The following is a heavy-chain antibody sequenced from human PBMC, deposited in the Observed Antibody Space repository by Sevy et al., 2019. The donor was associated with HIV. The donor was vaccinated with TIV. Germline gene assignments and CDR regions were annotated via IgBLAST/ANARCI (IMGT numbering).Heavy chain of an antibody. CDR3: ARDKTFLGLAAAGTSPRYGMDV. J-gene: IGHJ6*02. CDR1: GGSFSGYY. CDR2: INHSGST. Sequence: SETLSLTCAVYGGSFSGYYWSWIRQPPGKGLEWIGEINHSGSTNYNPSLKSGVTISVDTSKNQFSLKLDPVTAADTAVYYAARDKTFLGLAAAGTSPRYGMDVWGQGTTVYVSS. V-gene: IGHV4-34*01. D-gene: IGHD6-13*01.